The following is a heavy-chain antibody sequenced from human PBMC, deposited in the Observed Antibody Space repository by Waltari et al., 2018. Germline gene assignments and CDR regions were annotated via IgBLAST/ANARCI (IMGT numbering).Heavy chain of an antibody. CDR2: LYGTATT. CDR1: GYSISSGWY. J-gene: IGHJ3*01. V-gene: IGHV4-38-2*01. CDR3: TRRMMPAIAGGWASDV. Sequence: QVQLQESGPRLVKPSETLSLSCAVSGYSISSGWYWVWMRHLPGKGLEWIGSLYGTATTSYSPSLQSRFTISSVTSTNNFYLNLTSVTAADTSTYYCTRRMMPAIAGGWASDVWGQGTLVTVSS. D-gene: IGHD1-26*01.